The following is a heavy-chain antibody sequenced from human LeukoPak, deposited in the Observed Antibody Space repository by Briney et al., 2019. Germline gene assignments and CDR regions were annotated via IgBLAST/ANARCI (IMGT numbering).Heavy chain of an antibody. CDR3: ARHFTYYYDSSGYPRDAFHI. J-gene: IGHJ3*02. Sequence: PSETLSLTCTVSGGSISGNYWSWIRQSPGKGLVWIGYMYYSGSTNYNPSLKSRITISIDMSKNQFSLTLSSVTAADTALYYCARHFTYYYDSSGYPRDAFHIWGQGTMVTVSS. CDR2: MYYSGST. D-gene: IGHD3-22*01. V-gene: IGHV4-59*08. CDR1: GGSISGNY.